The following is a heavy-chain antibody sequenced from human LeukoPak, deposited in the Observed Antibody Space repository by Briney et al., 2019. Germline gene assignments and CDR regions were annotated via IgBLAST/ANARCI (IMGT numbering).Heavy chain of an antibody. CDR1: GFTFSSFG. J-gene: IGHJ4*02. CDR3: VRGVGVSRFNYLDS. Sequence: TGGSLRLSCAASGFTFSSFGMHWVRQAPGKGLEWVAVIWCDASNKYYADSVKGRFTISRDNSKNTLYLQMNTLRDDDTAVYYCVRGVGVSRFNYLDSWGQGTLVIVSS. V-gene: IGHV3-33*01. CDR2: IWCDASNK. D-gene: IGHD6-13*01.